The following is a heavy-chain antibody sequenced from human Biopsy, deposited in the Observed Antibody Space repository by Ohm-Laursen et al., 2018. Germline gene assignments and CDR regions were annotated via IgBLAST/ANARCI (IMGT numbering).Heavy chain of an antibody. V-gene: IGHV1-24*01. Sequence: GASVKVSCKVSGYTLTALSMHWVRQAPGRGLEWMGGFAPENGKTIYAQKFQGRITMTEDTSTDTAYMELSSLRSEDTAVYYCARGVTIFAELITRIDYWGQGTLVTVSS. CDR2: FAPENGKT. D-gene: IGHD3-3*01. J-gene: IGHJ4*02. CDR1: GYTLTALS. CDR3: ARGVTIFAELITRIDY.